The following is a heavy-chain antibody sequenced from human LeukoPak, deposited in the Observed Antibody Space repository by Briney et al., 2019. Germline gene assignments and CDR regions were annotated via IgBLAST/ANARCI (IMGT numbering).Heavy chain of an antibody. Sequence: GGSLRLSCAASGFTFSSYWMSWVRQAPGKGLEWVANIKQDGSERYYVDSVKGRFTISRDNAKNSLYLQMNSLRAEDTAVYYCARVDAHGAFDIWGQGTMVTVSS. J-gene: IGHJ3*02. V-gene: IGHV3-7*01. CDR2: IKQDGSER. CDR1: GFTFSSYW. CDR3: ARVDAHGAFDI. D-gene: IGHD2-2*01.